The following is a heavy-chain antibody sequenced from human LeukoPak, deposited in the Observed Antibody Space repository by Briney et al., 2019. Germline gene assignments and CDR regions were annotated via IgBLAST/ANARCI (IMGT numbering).Heavy chain of an antibody. V-gene: IGHV3-49*04. Sequence: GGSLRLSCTAFGFTFGDYAMSWVRQAPGKGLEWVGFIRSKAYGGTTEYAPSVKGRFTISRDDSKSIAYLQMNSLKTEDTAVYFCTRDIAAAGYWGQGTLVTVSS. D-gene: IGHD6-13*01. CDR3: TRDIAAAGY. CDR2: IRSKAYGGTT. CDR1: GFTFGDYA. J-gene: IGHJ4*02.